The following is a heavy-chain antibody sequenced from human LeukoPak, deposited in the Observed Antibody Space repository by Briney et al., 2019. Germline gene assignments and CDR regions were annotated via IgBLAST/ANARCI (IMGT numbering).Heavy chain of an antibody. CDR2: IYYSGST. Sequence: PSQTLSLTCTVSGDSISSGDYYWSWFRQHPGKGLEWIGYIYYSGSTNYNPSLKSRVTISVDTSKNQFSLKLSSVTAADTAVYYCARSSRSSWYSFDYWGQGTLVTVSS. CDR1: GDSISSGDYY. D-gene: IGHD6-13*01. J-gene: IGHJ4*02. CDR3: ARSSRSSWYSFDY. V-gene: IGHV4-30-4*08.